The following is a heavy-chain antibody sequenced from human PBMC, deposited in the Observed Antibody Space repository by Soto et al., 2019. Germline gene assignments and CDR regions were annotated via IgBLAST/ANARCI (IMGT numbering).Heavy chain of an antibody. D-gene: IGHD2-15*01. Sequence: QVQLVQSGAEVKKPGASVKVSCKASGYTFTGYYMHWVRQAPGQGLEWMGWINPNSGGTNYAQKFQGWVTMTRDTPLSTAYMELSRLRSEDTAVYYCARAGRDGDGSFDYWGQGTLVTVSS. CDR2: INPNSGGT. CDR1: GYTFTGYY. CDR3: ARAGRDGDGSFDY. J-gene: IGHJ4*02. V-gene: IGHV1-2*04.